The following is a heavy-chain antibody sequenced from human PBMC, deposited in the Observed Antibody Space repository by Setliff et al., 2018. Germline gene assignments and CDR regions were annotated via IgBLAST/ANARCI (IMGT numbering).Heavy chain of an antibody. CDR1: GFTFSSYW. Sequence: PGGSLRLSCAVSGFTFSSYWMHWVRQAPGKGLEWVANINQGGGDQFYVDSVRGRFTISRDNAQNTLYLHMNNLRAEDTASYYCARDPNGDFVGAFDPWGQGIRVTVSS. D-gene: IGHD4-17*01. CDR2: INQGGGDQ. V-gene: IGHV3-7*03. CDR3: ARDPNGDFVGAFDP. J-gene: IGHJ5*02.